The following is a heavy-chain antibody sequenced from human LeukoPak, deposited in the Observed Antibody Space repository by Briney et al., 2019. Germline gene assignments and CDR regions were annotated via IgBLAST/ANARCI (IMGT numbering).Heavy chain of an antibody. CDR1: GFTFSSYA. D-gene: IGHD2-2*01. CDR2: ISYDGSNK. CDR3: ARVQLGYCSSTSCDWFDP. Sequence: GRSLRLSCAASGFTFSSYAMHWVRQAPGKGLEWVAVISYDGSNKYYADSVKGRFTISRDNSKNTLYLQMNSLRAEDTAVYYCARVQLGYCSSTSCDWFDPWGQGTLVTVSS. V-gene: IGHV3-30-3*01. J-gene: IGHJ5*02.